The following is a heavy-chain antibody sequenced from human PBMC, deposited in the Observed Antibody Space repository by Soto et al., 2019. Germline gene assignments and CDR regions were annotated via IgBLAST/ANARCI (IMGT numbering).Heavy chain of an antibody. J-gene: IGHJ6*02. CDR1: GGSIRDDY. CDR3: AREEITTAAYYGLDV. CDR2: VYYRGST. V-gene: IGHV4-59*01. D-gene: IGHD2-2*01. Sequence: SETLSLTCTVSGGSIRDDYWSWIRQPPGKGLQWIGYVYYRGSTNYNPSLKSRVAISIDTSKTQFSLKLSSVTAADTAVYYCAREEITTAAYYGLDVWGQGTTVT.